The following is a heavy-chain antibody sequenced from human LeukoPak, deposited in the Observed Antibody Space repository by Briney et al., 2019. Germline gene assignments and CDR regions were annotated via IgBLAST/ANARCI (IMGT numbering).Heavy chain of an antibody. CDR2: IWYDGSNK. CDR3: AKNGYGSGIALDP. D-gene: IGHD3-10*01. V-gene: IGHV3-33*06. CDR1: GFTFSSYG. J-gene: IGHJ5*02. Sequence: GRSLRLSCAASGFTFSSYGMHWVRQAPGKGLEWVAVIWYDGSNKYYADSVKGRFTISRDNSKNTLYLQMNSLRAEDTAVYYCAKNGYGSGIALDPWGQGTLVTVSS.